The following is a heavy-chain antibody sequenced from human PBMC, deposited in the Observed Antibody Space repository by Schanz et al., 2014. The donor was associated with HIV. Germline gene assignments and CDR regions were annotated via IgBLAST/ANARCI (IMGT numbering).Heavy chain of an antibody. D-gene: IGHD6-13*01. V-gene: IGHV1-8*01. J-gene: IGHJ4*02. CDR2: MNPKSGNT. Sequence: QVQLVQSGAEVKKPGASVKVSCKASGYTFTNFDINWVRQATGQGPEWMGGMNPKSGNTGFAQKFRGRVSMTRDTSITTAYMELYSLSSEDTAVYYCARSLGYNNNWHDYWGQGTLVTVSS. CDR3: ARSLGYNNNWHDY. CDR1: GYTFTNFD.